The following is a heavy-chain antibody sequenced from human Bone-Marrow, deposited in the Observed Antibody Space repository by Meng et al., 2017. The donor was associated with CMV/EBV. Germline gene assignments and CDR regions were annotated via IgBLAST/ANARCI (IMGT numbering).Heavy chain of an antibody. CDR2: IRSKANSYAT. V-gene: IGHV3-73*01. Sequence: GESLKISCAASGFTFSSYAMSCVRQAPGKGLEWVGRIRSKANSYATAYAASVKGRFTISRDDSKNTAYLQMNSLKTEDTAVYYSTSLTTVTKGGDYWGQGTLVTVSS. CDR3: TSLTTVTKGGDY. J-gene: IGHJ4*02. CDR1: GFTFSSYA. D-gene: IGHD4-17*01.